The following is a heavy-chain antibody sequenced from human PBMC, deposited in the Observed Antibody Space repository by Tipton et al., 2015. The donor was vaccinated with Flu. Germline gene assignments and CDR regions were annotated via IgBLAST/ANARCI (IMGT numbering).Heavy chain of an antibody. CDR3: ARHIPESRGFDY. J-gene: IGHJ4*02. D-gene: IGHD3-22*01. CDR2: FFHSGST. CDR1: GDSITSGNYF. V-gene: IGHV4-61*09. Sequence: TLSLTCTVSGDSITSGNYFWSWIRQPAGKGLEWIGNFFHSGSTYYNPSLKSRVTISEDRSRNQFSLRLSSVTAADTAVYYCARHIPESRGFDYWGQGTLVTVSS.